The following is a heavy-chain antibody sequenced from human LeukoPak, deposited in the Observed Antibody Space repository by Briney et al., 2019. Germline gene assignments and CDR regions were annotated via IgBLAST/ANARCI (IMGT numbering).Heavy chain of an antibody. V-gene: IGHV5-51*01. CDR3: ARLPTYCSSTSCYTRYYYYGMDV. CDR2: IYPGDSDT. Sequence: GESLKISCKGSGYSFTSYWIGWVRQMPGKGLEWMGIIYPGDSDTRYSPSFQGQVTISADKSISTAYLQWSSLKASDTAIYYCARLPTYCSSTSCYTRYYYYGMDVWGQGTTVTVSS. D-gene: IGHD2-2*02. J-gene: IGHJ6*02. CDR1: GYSFTSYW.